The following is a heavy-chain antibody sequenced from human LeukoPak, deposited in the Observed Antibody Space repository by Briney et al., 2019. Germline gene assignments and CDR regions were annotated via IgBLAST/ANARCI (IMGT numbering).Heavy chain of an antibody. CDR1: GFTFSSYD. CDR3: ARGDYGGPINYYYYGMDV. V-gene: IGHV3-13*01. CDR2: IGTAGDT. D-gene: IGHD4-23*01. Sequence: GGSLRLSCAASGFTFSSYDMHWVRQATGKGLEWVSAIGTAGDTYYPGSVKGRFTISRENAKNSLYLQMNSLRAGDTAVYYCARGDYGGPINYYYYGMDVWGQGTTVTVSS. J-gene: IGHJ6*02.